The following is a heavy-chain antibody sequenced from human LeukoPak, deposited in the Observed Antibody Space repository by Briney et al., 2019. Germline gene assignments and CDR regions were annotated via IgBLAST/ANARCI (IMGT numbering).Heavy chain of an antibody. V-gene: IGHV3-33*01. CDR3: TRDVDHHFDY. CDR1: GFTFSTYG. D-gene: IGHD1-14*01. Sequence: QSGRSLRLSCAASGFTFSTYGIHWVRQAPGKGLEWVAVIWYDGSNKYYADSVKGRFTISRDNSKNTLYLQMNSLRAEDTAVYYCTRDVDHHFDYWGQGTLVTVSS. CDR2: IWYDGSNK. J-gene: IGHJ4*02.